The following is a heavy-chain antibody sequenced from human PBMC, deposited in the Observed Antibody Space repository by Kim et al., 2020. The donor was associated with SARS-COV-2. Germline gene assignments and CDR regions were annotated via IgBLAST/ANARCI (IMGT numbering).Heavy chain of an antibody. Sequence: SGPTLVNPTQTLTLTCTFSGFSLSTSGVGVGWIRQPPGKALEWLAVIYWDDDKRYSPSLKSRLTITKDTSKNQVVLTMTNMNPVDTATYYCAHDQWLAQDDGMDVWGQGTTVTVSS. D-gene: IGHD6-19*01. CDR2: IYWDDDK. J-gene: IGHJ6*02. V-gene: IGHV2-5*02. CDR1: GFSLSTSGVG. CDR3: AHDQWLAQDDGMDV.